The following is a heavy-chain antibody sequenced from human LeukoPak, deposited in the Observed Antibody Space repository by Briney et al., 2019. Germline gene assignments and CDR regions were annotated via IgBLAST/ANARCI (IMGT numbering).Heavy chain of an antibody. CDR3: ARDKRSSWFYYYGMDV. D-gene: IGHD6-13*01. CDR2: IYSGGST. J-gene: IGHJ6*02. Sequence: GGSLTLSCAASRFTVSSNYMSWVRQAPGKGLEWVSVIYSGGSTYCADSVKGRFTISRDNSKNTLYLQMNSLRVEDTAVDYCARDKRSSWFYYYGMDVWGQGTTVTVSS. CDR1: RFTVSSNY. V-gene: IGHV3-66*01.